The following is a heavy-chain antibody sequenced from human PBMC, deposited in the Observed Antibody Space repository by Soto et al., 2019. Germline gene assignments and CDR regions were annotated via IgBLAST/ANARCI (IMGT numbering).Heavy chain of an antibody. CDR3: ARVRLTINYYDSNPLDFEY. J-gene: IGHJ4*02. D-gene: IGHD3-22*01. V-gene: IGHV1-18*04. CDR1: GYTFTSYG. Sequence: ASVKVSCKASGYTFTSYGISWVRQAPVQGLEWMGCISAYNGNTNYAQKLQGRVNMTTDTSTSTAYMELRSLRSDDTAVHYCARVRLTINYYDSNPLDFEYWGPGTFVTLSS. CDR2: ISAYNGNT.